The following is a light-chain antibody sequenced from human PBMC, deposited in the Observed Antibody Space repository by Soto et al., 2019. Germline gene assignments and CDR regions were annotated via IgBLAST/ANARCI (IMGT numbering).Light chain of an antibody. CDR2: KVS. CDR3: MQGTNWPPYT. Sequence: DVVMTQSPLSLPVTLGQPASISCRSSQSLVHSDGNTYLNWCHQRPGQSPRRLLYKVSNRDSGVPDRFSGSGSDTDFTLKISGVEAEDVGVYYCMQGTNWPPYTFGQGTKLEIK. J-gene: IGKJ2*01. V-gene: IGKV2-30*02. CDR1: QSLVHSDGNTY.